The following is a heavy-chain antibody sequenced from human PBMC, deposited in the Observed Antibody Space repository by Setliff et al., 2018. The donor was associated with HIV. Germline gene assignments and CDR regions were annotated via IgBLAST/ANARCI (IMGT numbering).Heavy chain of an antibody. CDR3: ARSLQWGCSSTTCYVGY. V-gene: IGHV1-46*01. CDR1: GYTFSSNY. J-gene: IGHJ4*02. Sequence: GASVKVSCKASGYTFSSNYMHWVRQAPGQGLEWMGLINPTGDITFYPQKFQARVTMTRDTSTSTVYMELGSLRSEDTAVYYCARSLQWGCSSTTCYVGYWGQGTLVTVSS. D-gene: IGHD2-2*01. CDR2: INPTGDIT.